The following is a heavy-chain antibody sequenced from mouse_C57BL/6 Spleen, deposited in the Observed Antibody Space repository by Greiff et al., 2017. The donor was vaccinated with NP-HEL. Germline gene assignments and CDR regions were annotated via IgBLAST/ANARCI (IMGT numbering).Heavy chain of an antibody. J-gene: IGHJ3*01. Sequence: QVQLKQSGAELVKPGASVKISCKASGYAFSSYWMNWVKQRPGKGLEWIGQIYPGDGDTNYNGKFKGKATLTADKSSSTAYMQLSSLTSEDSAVYFCARNLYDYDEGFAYWGQGTLVTVSA. CDR1: GYAFSSYW. CDR3: ARNLYDYDEGFAY. CDR2: IYPGDGDT. D-gene: IGHD2-4*01. V-gene: IGHV1-80*01.